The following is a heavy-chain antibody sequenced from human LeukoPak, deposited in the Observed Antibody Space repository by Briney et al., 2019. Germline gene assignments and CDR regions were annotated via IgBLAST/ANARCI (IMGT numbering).Heavy chain of an antibody. Sequence: SETLSLTCTVSGGSISSYYWSWIRQPAGKGLEWIRRIYTSGSTNYNPSLKSRVTMSVDTSKNQFSLKLSSVTAADTAVYYCARGYYDSSGYYAPLSWFDPWGQGTLVTVSS. D-gene: IGHD3-22*01. CDR3: ARGYYDSSGYYAPLSWFDP. CDR1: GGSISSYY. CDR2: IYTSGST. J-gene: IGHJ5*02. V-gene: IGHV4-4*07.